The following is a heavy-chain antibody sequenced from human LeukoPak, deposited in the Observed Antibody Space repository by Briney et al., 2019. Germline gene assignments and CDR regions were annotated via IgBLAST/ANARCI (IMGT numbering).Heavy chain of an antibody. J-gene: IGHJ6*04. V-gene: IGHV3-30*02. CDR1: GFTFSSYD. D-gene: IGHD3-10*02. CDR3: AELGITMIGGV. CDR2: IQYDESTK. Sequence: GGSLRLSCAASGFTFSSYDMHWVRQAPGKGLEWVAFIQYDESTKYYADSVKGRFTISRDNAKNSLYLQMNSLRAEDTAVYYCAELGITMIGGVWGKGTTVTISS.